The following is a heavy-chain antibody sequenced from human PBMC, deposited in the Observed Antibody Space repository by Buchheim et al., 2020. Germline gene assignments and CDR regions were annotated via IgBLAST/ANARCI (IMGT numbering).Heavy chain of an antibody. D-gene: IGHD2-2*01. J-gene: IGHJ6*02. Sequence: EVQLLESGGGLVQPGGSLRLSCVASGFSFNKSPMSWVRQPLGEGLEWVSSISSSGADTYYTGHVKGRFTVCRDNSKNTLFLQMNSLRADDTAVYYCAKGPDRGSMDVWGQGTT. CDR2: ISSSGADT. V-gene: IGHV3-23*01. CDR1: GFSFNKSP. CDR3: AKGPDRGSMDV.